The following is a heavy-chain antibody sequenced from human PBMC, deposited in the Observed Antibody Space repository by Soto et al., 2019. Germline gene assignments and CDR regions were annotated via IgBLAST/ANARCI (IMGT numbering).Heavy chain of an antibody. CDR2: FDPEDGET. J-gene: IGHJ3*02. Sequence: ASVKVSCKVSGYTLTELSMHWVRQAPGKGLEWMGGFDPEDGETIYAQKFQGRVTMTEDTSTDTAYMELSSLRSEDTAVYYCATMYYYDSSGSRDDFDIWGQGTMVTVSS. D-gene: IGHD3-22*01. V-gene: IGHV1-24*01. CDR1: GYTLTELS. CDR3: ATMYYYDSSGSRDDFDI.